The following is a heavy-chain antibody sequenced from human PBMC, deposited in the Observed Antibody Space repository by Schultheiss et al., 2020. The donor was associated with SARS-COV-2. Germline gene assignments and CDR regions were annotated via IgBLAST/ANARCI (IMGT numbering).Heavy chain of an antibody. CDR2: IIPIFGTA. CDR1: GYTFTNYA. D-gene: IGHD6-19*01. J-gene: IGHJ6*02. V-gene: IGHV1-69*13. Sequence: SVKVSCKASGYTFTNYAMNWVRQAPGQGLEWMGGIIPIFGTANYAQKFQGRVTITADESTSTAYMELSSLRSEDTAVYYCARGYSSGWYEEYYYGMDVWGQGTTVTVSS. CDR3: ARGYSSGWYEEYYYGMDV.